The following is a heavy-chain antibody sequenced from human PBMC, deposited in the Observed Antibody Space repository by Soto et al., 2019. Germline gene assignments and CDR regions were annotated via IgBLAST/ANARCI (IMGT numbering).Heavy chain of an antibody. D-gene: IGHD1-26*01. Sequence: SETLSLTCAVYGGSFSGYYWSWIRQPPGKGLEWIGEINHSGSTNYNPSLKSRVTISVDTSKNQFSLKLSSVTAADTAVYYCARGNRVGATFYYYYGMDVWGQGTTVTAP. CDR3: ARGNRVGATFYYYYGMDV. CDR1: GGSFSGYY. CDR2: INHSGST. J-gene: IGHJ6*02. V-gene: IGHV4-34*01.